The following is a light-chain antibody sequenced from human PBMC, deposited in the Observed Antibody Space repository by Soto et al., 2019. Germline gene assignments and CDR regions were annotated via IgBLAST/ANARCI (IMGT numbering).Light chain of an antibody. Sequence: DIQMTQSPSTLSSSVGDRVTITFRASQSVSRWLAWYQQKPGKAPKLLIYKASTLESGVPSRFSGSGSGTEFTLAISSLQPDDSATYYCQQYNDNWTFGQGTKVDIK. CDR1: QSVSRW. CDR2: KAS. V-gene: IGKV1-5*03. J-gene: IGKJ1*01. CDR3: QQYNDNWT.